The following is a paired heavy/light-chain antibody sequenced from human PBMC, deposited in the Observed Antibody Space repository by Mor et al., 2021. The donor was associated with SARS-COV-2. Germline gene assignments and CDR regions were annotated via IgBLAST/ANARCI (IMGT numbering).Light chain of an antibody. CDR3: QQYISYPLT. Sequence: DIQMTQSPSTLTASVGDRVTITCRASQSISDWVAWYQQKPGKAPNLLIYRTSSLQSGVPSRFRGSGSGTDFTLTIGSLQPDDSATYYCQQYISYPLTFGGGTRVEIK. CDR2: RTS. CDR1: QSISDW. J-gene: IGKJ4*01. V-gene: IGKV1-5*03.
Heavy chain of an antibody. CDR2: VTREGDRT. D-gene: IGHD3-10*01. J-gene: IGHJ4*02. CDR3: AKCSKDASYPNDF. CDR1: GFSFFNHG. Sequence: EVQLLESGGGLVRPGESLRLSCAASGFSFFNHGMTWVRQAPGKGLEWVSAVTREGDRTYYADSVKGRFTISRENSKNTLYLEMNSLTVEDTALYYCAKCSKDASYPNDFWGQGTLVTVSS. V-gene: IGHV3-23*01.